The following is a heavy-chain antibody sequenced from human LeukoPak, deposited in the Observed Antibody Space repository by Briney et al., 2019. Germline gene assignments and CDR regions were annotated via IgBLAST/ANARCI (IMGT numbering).Heavy chain of an antibody. D-gene: IGHD3-3*01. CDR2: IYPGDSDT. CDR3: ARTHTYYDFLSGRVFPFFDY. CDR1: GYSFTSYW. J-gene: IGHJ4*02. Sequence: GESLKISCKGSGYSFTSYWIGWVRQMPGKGLEWMGIIYPGDSDTRYSPSFQGQVTISADKSISTAYLQWSSLKASDTAMYYCARTHTYYDFLSGRVFPFFDYWGQGTLVTVSS. V-gene: IGHV5-51*01.